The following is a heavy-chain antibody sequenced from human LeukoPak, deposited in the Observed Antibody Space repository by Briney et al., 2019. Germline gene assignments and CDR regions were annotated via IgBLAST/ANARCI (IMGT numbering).Heavy chain of an antibody. CDR3: ARTYISSYYEVGWFDP. CDR2: IIPIFGTA. J-gene: IGHJ5*02. Sequence: ASVKVSCKASGGTFSSYAISWVRQAPGQGLEWMGGIIPIFGTANYAQKFQGRITITADESTSTAYMELSSLKSEDTAVYYCARTYISSYYEVGWFDPWGQGTLVTVSS. D-gene: IGHD6-13*01. CDR1: GGTFSSYA. V-gene: IGHV1-69*13.